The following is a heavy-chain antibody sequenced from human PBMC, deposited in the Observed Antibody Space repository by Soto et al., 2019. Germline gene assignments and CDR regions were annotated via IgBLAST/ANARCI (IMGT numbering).Heavy chain of an antibody. D-gene: IGHD3-9*01. Sequence: PGGSLRLSCAASAFTFSSFSMNWVRQAPGKGLEWVSSISSSSTYIYYADSVKGRFTISRDNAKNSLYLQMNSLRAEDTAVYYCARGLGDILTGYTLYYYGMDVWGQGTTVTVSS. CDR1: AFTFSSFS. V-gene: IGHV3-21*01. J-gene: IGHJ6*02. CDR2: ISSSSTYI. CDR3: ARGLGDILTGYTLYYYGMDV.